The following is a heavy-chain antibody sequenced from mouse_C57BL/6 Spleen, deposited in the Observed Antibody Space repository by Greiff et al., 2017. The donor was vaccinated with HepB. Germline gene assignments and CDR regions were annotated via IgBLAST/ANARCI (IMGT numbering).Heavy chain of an antibody. CDR2: INPYNGDT. CDR1: GYSFTGYF. D-gene: IGHD5-5*01. J-gene: IGHJ1*03. Sequence: EVHLVESGPELVKPGDSVKISCKASGYSFTGYFMNWVMQSHGKSLEWIGRINPYNGDTFYNQKFKGKATLTVDESSSTAHMELRSLTSEDSAVYYCARHYHWYFDVWGTGTTVTVSS. CDR3: ARHYHWYFDV. V-gene: IGHV1-20*01.